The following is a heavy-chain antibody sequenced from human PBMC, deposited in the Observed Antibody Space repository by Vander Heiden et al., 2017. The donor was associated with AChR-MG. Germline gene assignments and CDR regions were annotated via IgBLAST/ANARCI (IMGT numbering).Heavy chain of an antibody. J-gene: IGHJ4*02. CDR2: IRYDGSNK. V-gene: IGHV3-30*02. CDR3: AKDLADYYGSGSYYY. Sequence: QVQLVESGGGVVQPGGSLRLSCAASGFTFSRYGMHWVRQAPGKGLEWVAFIRYDGSNKYYADSVKGRFTISRDNSKNTLYLQMNSLRAEDTAVYYCAKDLADYYGSGSYYYWGQGTLVTVSS. D-gene: IGHD3-10*01. CDR1: GFTFSRYG.